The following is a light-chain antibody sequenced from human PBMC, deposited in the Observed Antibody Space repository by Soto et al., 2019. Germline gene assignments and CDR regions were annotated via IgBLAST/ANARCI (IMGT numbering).Light chain of an antibody. J-gene: IGKJ5*01. Sequence: DILMTQPPATLSVSPGERATLSCRAGQGVTTNFAWYQQKSGQSPRLLIYDVSIRATGVPARFSGTGSETDFTLTISGLQSEDSAIYFCQQYNNWPYSFGQGTRLEIK. CDR3: QQYNNWPYS. CDR1: QGVTTN. CDR2: DVS. V-gene: IGKV3-15*01.